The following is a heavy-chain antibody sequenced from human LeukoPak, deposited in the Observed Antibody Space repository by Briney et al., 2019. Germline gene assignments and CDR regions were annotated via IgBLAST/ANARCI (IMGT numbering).Heavy chain of an antibody. CDR3: AKAPLGSSSYFDY. CDR2: ITSSGTYI. J-gene: IGHJ4*02. Sequence: GGSLRLSCAASGFTFNNYNVNWVRQAPGKALEWVSSITSSGTYIFYADSVKGRFTISRDNAKNSLYLQMNSLGPEDTAVYYCAKAPLGSSSYFDYWGQGTLVTVSS. CDR1: GFTFNNYN. D-gene: IGHD2-2*01. V-gene: IGHV3-21*01.